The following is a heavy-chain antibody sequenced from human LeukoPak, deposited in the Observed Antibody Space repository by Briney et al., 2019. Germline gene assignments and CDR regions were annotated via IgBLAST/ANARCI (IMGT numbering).Heavy chain of an antibody. CDR2: INHSGST. V-gene: IGHV4-34*01. Sequence: SETLSLTCAVYGGSFSGYYWSWIRQPPGKGLEWIGEINHSGSTNYNPSLKSRVTISVDTSKNQFSLKLSSVTAADTAVYYCVRVSYHGRWLPYYFDYWGQGTLVTVSS. J-gene: IGHJ4*02. CDR3: VRVSYHGRWLPYYFDY. D-gene: IGHD5-24*01. CDR1: GGSFSGYY.